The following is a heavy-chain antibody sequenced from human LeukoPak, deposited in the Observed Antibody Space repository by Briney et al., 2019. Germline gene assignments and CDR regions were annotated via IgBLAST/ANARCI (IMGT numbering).Heavy chain of an antibody. CDR1: GFTFSSYS. D-gene: IGHD3-22*01. CDR2: ISSSSSYI. Sequence: PGGSLRLSCAASGFTFSSYSMNWVRQAPGKGLEWVSSISSSSSYIYYADSVKGRFTTSRDNAKNSLYLQMNSLRAEDTAVYYCARAAFYYDSSGYNYWGQGTLVTVSS. V-gene: IGHV3-21*01. J-gene: IGHJ4*02. CDR3: ARAAFYYDSSGYNY.